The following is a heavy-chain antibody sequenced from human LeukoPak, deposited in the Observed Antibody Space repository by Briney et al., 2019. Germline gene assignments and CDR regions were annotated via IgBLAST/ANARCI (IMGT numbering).Heavy chain of an antibody. J-gene: IGHJ3*02. V-gene: IGHV4-39*01. D-gene: IGHD6-13*01. CDR2: IYYSGST. CDR3: ARARKQQLYFDAFDI. CDR1: GGSISSSSYY. Sequence: SETLSLTCTVSGGSISSSSYYWGWIRQPPGKGLEWIGSIYYSGSTYYNPSLKSRVTISVDTSKNQFTLKLSSVTAADTAVYHCARARKQQLYFDAFDIWGQGTMVTVSS.